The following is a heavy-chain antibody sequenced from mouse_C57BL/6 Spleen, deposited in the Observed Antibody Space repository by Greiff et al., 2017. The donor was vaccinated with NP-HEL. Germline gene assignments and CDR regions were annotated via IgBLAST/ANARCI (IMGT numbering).Heavy chain of an antibody. CDR3: ARVGIWLDYAMDY. J-gene: IGHJ4*01. V-gene: IGHV1-66*01. CDR2: IYPGSGNT. D-gene: IGHD2-2*01. CDR1: GYSFTSYY. Sequence: VQLQQSGPELVKPGASVKISCKASGYSFTSYYIHWVKQRPGQGLEWIGWIYPGSGNTKYNEKFKGKATLTADTSSSTAYMQLSSLTSEDSAVYYCARVGIWLDYAMDYWGQGTSVTVSS.